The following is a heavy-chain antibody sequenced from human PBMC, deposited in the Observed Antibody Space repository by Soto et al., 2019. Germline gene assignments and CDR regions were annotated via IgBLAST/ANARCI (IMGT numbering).Heavy chain of an antibody. CDR3: ARGRGLRYFDWLFLDY. Sequence: SETLSLTCAVYGGSFSGYYWSWIGQPPGKGLEWSGEINHSGSTNYNPSLKSRVTISVDTSKNQFSLKLSSVTAADTAVYYCARGRGLRYFDWLFLDYWGQGTLVTVSS. CDR1: GGSFSGYY. D-gene: IGHD3-9*01. V-gene: IGHV4-34*01. CDR2: INHSGST. J-gene: IGHJ4*02.